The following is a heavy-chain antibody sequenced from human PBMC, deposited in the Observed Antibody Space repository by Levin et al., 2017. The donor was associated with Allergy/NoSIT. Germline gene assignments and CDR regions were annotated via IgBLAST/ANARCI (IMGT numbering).Heavy chain of an antibody. V-gene: IGHV2-70*01. CDR2: IDWDDDK. CDR3: ARIRDTQYYHSNVPFDY. Sequence: RASGPTLVKPTQTLTLTCTFSGFSLSTVGMCVSWIRQPPGKALEWLALIDWDDDKYYSTSLKTRLTISKDTSKNQVVLTMTNMDPVDTATYYCARIRDTQYYHSNVPFDYWGQGTLVTVSS. CDR1: GFSLSTVGMC. D-gene: IGHD3-22*01. J-gene: IGHJ4*02.